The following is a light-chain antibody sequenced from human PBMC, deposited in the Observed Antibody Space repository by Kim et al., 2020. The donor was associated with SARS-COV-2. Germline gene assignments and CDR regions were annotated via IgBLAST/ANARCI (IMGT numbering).Light chain of an antibody. V-gene: IGKV3-20*01. Sequence: EIVLTQSPDTLSLSPGEKAALSCRASQSVRSTYLAWCQQKPGQAPRLLMYGASNRAAGISDRFSGSGSGTDFTLSVSRLEPEDFAVYYCQQYGKSPYTFGQGTKLEI. J-gene: IGKJ2*01. CDR3: QQYGKSPYT. CDR1: QSVRSTY. CDR2: GAS.